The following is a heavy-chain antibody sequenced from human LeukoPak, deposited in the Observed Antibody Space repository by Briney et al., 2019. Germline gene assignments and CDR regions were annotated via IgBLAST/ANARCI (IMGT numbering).Heavy chain of an antibody. CDR1: GFTFTHFT. CDR3: ARGLVVTGTLDS. CDR2: INGTGTYI. Sequence: GESLRLSCAASGFTFTHFTMNWVRQAPGKGLEWVASINGTGTYIYYADSMKGRFTISRDNGKKSLYLQMNSLTADDTAVYYCARGLVVTGTLDSWGQGTLVTVSS. V-gene: IGHV3-21*01. D-gene: IGHD6-19*01. J-gene: IGHJ4*02.